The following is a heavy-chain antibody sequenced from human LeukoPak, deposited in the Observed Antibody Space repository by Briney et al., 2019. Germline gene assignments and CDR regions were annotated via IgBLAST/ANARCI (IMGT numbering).Heavy chain of an antibody. D-gene: IGHD2-2*01. CDR1: GFTFSSYA. V-gene: IGHV3-23*01. CDR3: AKDLLLVPAAKIDY. J-gene: IGHJ4*02. Sequence: GGSLRLSCAASGFTFSSYAMSWVRQAPGKGLEWVSAISGSGGSTYYADSVKGRFTISRDNSKNTLYLQMNSLRAEDTAVCYCAKDLLLVPAAKIDYWGQGTLVTVSS. CDR2: ISGSGGST.